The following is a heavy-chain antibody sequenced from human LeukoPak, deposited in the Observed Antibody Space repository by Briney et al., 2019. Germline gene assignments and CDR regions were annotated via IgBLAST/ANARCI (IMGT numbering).Heavy chain of an antibody. CDR3: ARDSSVPYGITD. CDR2: ISGSDGNT. D-gene: IGHD4-17*01. Sequence: GGSLRLSCAASGFTFSKYAMSWVRQAPGKGLEWVSAISGSDGNTFYADSVKGRFTISRDNSKNTLSLQMNNLRTEDTALYYCARDSSVPYGITDWGQGTLVTVS. CDR1: GFTFSKYA. V-gene: IGHV3-23*01. J-gene: IGHJ4*02.